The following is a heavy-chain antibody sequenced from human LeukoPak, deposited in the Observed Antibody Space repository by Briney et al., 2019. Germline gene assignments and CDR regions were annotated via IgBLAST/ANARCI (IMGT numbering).Heavy chain of an antibody. Sequence: SQTLSLTCTVSGDSTSSGPYYWNWIRQPAGKGLEWIGRIYTSGSSHYNPSLKSRVSMSIDTSGNQFSLKLTSVTAADTAVYYCARAIDKALSNWFDPWGQGTLVTVSS. CDR2: IYTSGSS. J-gene: IGHJ5*02. CDR1: GDSTSSGPYY. CDR3: ARAIDKALSNWFDP. V-gene: IGHV4-61*02.